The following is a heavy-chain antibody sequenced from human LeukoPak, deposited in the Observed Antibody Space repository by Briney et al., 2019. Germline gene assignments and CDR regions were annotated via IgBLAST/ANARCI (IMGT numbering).Heavy chain of an antibody. V-gene: IGHV1-69*05. D-gene: IGHD5-24*01. J-gene: IGHJ5*02. Sequence: SVKVSCKASGGTFSSYAISWVRQAPGQGLEWMGGIIPIFGTANYAQKFQGRVTITTDESTSTAYMELSSLRSEDTAAYYCAECRRDGYGCWFDPWGQGTLVTVSS. CDR2: IIPIFGTA. CDR1: GGTFSSYA. CDR3: AECRRDGYGCWFDP.